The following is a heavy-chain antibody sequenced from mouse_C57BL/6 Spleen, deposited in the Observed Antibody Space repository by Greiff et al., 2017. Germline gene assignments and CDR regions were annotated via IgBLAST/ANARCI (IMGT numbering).Heavy chain of an antibody. J-gene: IGHJ3*01. Sequence: EVKLMESGGGLVQPKGSLKLSCAASGFSFNTYAMNWVRQAPGKGLEWVARIRSKSNNYATYYADSVKDRFTISRDDSESMLYLQMNNLKTEDTAMYYCVRQDWGAYWGQGTLVTVSA. D-gene: IGHD4-1*01. CDR2: IRSKSNNYAT. CDR1: GFSFNTYA. CDR3: VRQDWGAY. V-gene: IGHV10-1*01.